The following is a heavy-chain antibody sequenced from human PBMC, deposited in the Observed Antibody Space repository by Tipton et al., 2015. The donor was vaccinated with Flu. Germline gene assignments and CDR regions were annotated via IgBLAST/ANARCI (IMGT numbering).Heavy chain of an antibody. D-gene: IGHD3-10*01. CDR3: ARDFHSGSAGY. V-gene: IGHV4-38-2*02. CDR1: GYSINTGYY. J-gene: IGHJ4*02. Sequence: TLSLTCNVSGYSINTGYYWGWIRQPPGKGLEWIGSISHSGSAYYSPSLKSRVTILKDSSNNQFSLKLTSVTAADAAVYFCARDFHSGSAGYWGQGLLVTVSS. CDR2: ISHSGSA.